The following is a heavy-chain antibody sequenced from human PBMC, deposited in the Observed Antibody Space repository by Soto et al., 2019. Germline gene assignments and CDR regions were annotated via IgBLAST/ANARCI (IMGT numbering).Heavy chain of an antibody. Sequence: QVHLVQSGAEVKKPGASVKVSCKASGYTFTSYGITGVRQAPGQGLEWMGWISAHNGNTDYAQKLQGRVIVTRDTSTSTAYMELRSLISDDTAVYYCARGRYGDYWGQGALVIVSS. V-gene: IGHV1-18*01. CDR1: GYTFTSYG. D-gene: IGHD1-1*01. J-gene: IGHJ4*02. CDR2: ISAHNGNT. CDR3: ARGRYGDY.